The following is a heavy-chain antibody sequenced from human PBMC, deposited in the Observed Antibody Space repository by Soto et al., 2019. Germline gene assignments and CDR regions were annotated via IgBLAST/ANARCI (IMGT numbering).Heavy chain of an antibody. CDR1: GYTLTELS. V-gene: IGHV1-24*01. CDR2: FDPEDGET. D-gene: IGHD3-9*01. CDR3: ATSPLNVLRYRGDNWFDP. J-gene: IGHJ5*02. Sequence: ASVKVSCKVSGYTLTELSMHWVRQAPGKGLEWMGGFDPEDGETIYAQKFQGRVTMTEDTSTDTAYMELSSLRSEDTAVYYCATSPLNVLRYRGDNWFDPWGQGTLVTVSS.